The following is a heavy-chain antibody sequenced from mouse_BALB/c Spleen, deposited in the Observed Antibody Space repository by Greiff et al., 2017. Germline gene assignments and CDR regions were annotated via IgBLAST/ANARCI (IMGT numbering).Heavy chain of an antibody. CDR2: IYPGDGDT. J-gene: IGHJ3*01. V-gene: IGHV1-87*01. CDR1: GYTFTSYW. Sequence: QVQLQQSGAELARPGASVKLSCKASGYTFTSYWMQWVKQRPGQGLEWIGAIYPGDGDTRYTQKFKGKATLTADKSSSTAYMQLSSLASEDSAVYYCAAYGNRAWFAYWGQGTLVTVSA. CDR3: AAYGNRAWFAY. D-gene: IGHD2-1*01.